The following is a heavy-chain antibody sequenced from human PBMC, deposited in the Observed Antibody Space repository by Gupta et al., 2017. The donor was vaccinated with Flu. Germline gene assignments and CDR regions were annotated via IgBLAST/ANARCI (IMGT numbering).Heavy chain of an antibody. CDR1: GYTLTELS. D-gene: IGHD2-21*01. CDR3: ATAHVADAFDI. J-gene: IGHJ3*02. V-gene: IGHV1-24*01. CDR2: FDPENGET. Sequence: QVHLVQSGAEVTTPGASVKVSCKVSGYTLTELSIHWVRQAPGKGLEWMGGFDPENGETIYAQKFQGRVTMTEDTPTDTTYMELTSLRSEDTAVYFCATAHVADAFDIWGQGTVVTVSP.